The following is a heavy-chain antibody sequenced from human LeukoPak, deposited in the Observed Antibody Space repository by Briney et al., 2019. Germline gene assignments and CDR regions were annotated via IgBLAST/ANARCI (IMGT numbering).Heavy chain of an antibody. CDR1: GYTFTSYG. V-gene: IGHV1-18*01. Sequence: ASVKVSCKASGYTFTSYGISWVRQAPGQGLEWMGWISAYNGNTNYAQKLQGRVTMTTDTSTSTAYMELRSLRSDDTAVYYCARGAMVRGVIISYYYYYMDVWGKGTTVTISS. J-gene: IGHJ6*03. D-gene: IGHD3-10*01. CDR3: ARGAMVRGVIISYYYYYMDV. CDR2: ISAYNGNT.